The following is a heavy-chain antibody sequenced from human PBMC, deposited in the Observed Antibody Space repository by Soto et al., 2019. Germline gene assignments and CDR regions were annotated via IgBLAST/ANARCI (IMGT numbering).Heavy chain of an antibody. CDR3: ARGLYSSSWYKWFDP. CDR2: IIPIFGTA. D-gene: IGHD6-13*01. CDR1: GGTFSSYA. Sequence: ASVKVSCKASGGTFSSYAISWVRQAPGQGLEWMGGIIPIFGTANYAQKFQGRVTITADESTSTAYMELSSLRSEDTAVYYCARGLYSSSWYKWFDPWGQGTLVTVSS. J-gene: IGHJ5*02. V-gene: IGHV1-69*13.